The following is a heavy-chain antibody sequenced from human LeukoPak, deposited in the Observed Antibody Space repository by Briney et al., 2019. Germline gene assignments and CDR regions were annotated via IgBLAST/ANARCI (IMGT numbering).Heavy chain of an antibody. Sequence: GGSLRLSCAASGFTFSGYGMHWFRQAPGQGLEWVALISYDGTKKYYADSVKGRFTISRDNSKITLYLQMNSLRAEDTAVYYCAKSYNGYESKPDYWGQGTLVTVSS. CDR1: GFTFSGYG. V-gene: IGHV3-30*18. CDR2: ISYDGTKK. J-gene: IGHJ4*02. CDR3: AKSYNGYESKPDY. D-gene: IGHD5-12*01.